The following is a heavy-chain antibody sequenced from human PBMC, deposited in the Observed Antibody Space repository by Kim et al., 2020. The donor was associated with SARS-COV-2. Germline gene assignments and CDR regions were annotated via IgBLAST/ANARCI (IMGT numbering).Heavy chain of an antibody. CDR1: GYTFTGYY. J-gene: IGHJ5*02. D-gene: IGHD6-6*01. Sequence: ASVKVSCKASGYTFTGYYMHWVRQAPGQGLEWMGWINPNSGGTNYAQKFQGRVTMTRDTSISTAYMELSRLRSDDTAVYYCARGVAARPHWFDPWGQGTLVTVSS. CDR2: INPNSGGT. V-gene: IGHV1-2*02. CDR3: ARGVAARPHWFDP.